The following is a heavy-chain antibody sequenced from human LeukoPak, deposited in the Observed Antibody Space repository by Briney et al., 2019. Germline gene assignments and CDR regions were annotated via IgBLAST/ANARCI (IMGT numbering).Heavy chain of an antibody. V-gene: IGHV4-39*01. Sequence: SETLSLTCTVSGGSISSSSYYWGWIRQPPGKGLEWIGSIYYSGSTYYNPSLKSRVTMSVDTSKNQFSLKLSSVTAADTAVYYCARRGYSSSWPTFDYWGQGTLVTVSS. CDR2: IYYSGST. D-gene: IGHD6-13*01. J-gene: IGHJ4*02. CDR3: ARRGYSSSWPTFDY. CDR1: GGSISSSSYY.